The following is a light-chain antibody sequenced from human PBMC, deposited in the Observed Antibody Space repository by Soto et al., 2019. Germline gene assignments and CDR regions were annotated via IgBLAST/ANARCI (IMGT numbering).Light chain of an antibody. CDR1: QSFSSSY. CDR3: QQYNNWPWT. CDR2: GAS. J-gene: IGKJ1*01. Sequence: EIVLTQSPGTLSLSPGERATLSCRASQSFSSSYLAWYQQKPGQAPRLLIYGASSRATGIPARFSGSGSGTDFTLTISSLQSEDFPVYYCQQYNNWPWTFGQGTKVDIK. V-gene: IGKV3D-15*01.